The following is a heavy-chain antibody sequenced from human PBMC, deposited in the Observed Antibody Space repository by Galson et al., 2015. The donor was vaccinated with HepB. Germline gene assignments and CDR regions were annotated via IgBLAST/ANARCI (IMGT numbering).Heavy chain of an antibody. D-gene: IGHD6-13*01. V-gene: IGHV3-74*01. CDR1: GFTFSNFW. CDR3: ASEGVAAEFDY. CDR2: INSDGSSA. J-gene: IGHJ4*02. Sequence: SLRLSCAASGFTFSNFWMHWVRQAPGKGLVWVSRINSDGSSASYADSVKGRFTISRDNAKNTLYLQMNSLRAEDTAVYYCASEGVAAEFDYWGQGTLVTVSS.